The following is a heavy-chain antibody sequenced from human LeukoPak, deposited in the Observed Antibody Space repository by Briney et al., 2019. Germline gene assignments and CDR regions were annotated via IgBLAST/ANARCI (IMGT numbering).Heavy chain of an antibody. CDR3: ATEGLRTGSSPYYFDY. Sequence: SVKVSCKVSGYTLTELSMHWVRQAPGKGLEWLGGFDPEDGETIYAQKFQGRVTMTEDTSTDKAYMELSSLRSEDTAVYYCATEGLRTGSSPYYFDYWGQGTLVSVSS. CDR1: GYTLTELS. CDR2: FDPEDGET. D-gene: IGHD3/OR15-3a*01. J-gene: IGHJ4*02. V-gene: IGHV1-24*01.